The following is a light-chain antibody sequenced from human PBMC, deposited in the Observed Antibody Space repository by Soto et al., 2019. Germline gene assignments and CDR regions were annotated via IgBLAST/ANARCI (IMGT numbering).Light chain of an antibody. V-gene: IGKV3-20*01. J-gene: IGKJ2*01. CDR2: GTS. CDR1: QSVNGGH. Sequence: ELVLTQSPDTLSLSPGERATLSCRASQSVNGGHLGWYRQEPGQAPRLLIYGTSIRATGNPYRFSGSGSGTDFTLTISRLEHEDFAVYYCQYFGSLPYTFGRGTKLEIK. CDR3: QYFGSLPYT.